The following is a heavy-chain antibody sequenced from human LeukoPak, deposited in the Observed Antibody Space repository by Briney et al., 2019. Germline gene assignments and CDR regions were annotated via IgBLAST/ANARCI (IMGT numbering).Heavy chain of an antibody. CDR1: GFTVSSNY. Sequence: GGSLRLSCAASGFTVSSNYMSWVRQAPGKGLEWVSVIYSGGSTYYADSVKGRFTISRDNSKNTLYLQMNSLRAEDTAVYYCARGRVSYYYYMDVWGKGTTVTVSS. J-gene: IGHJ6*03. V-gene: IGHV3-53*01. D-gene: IGHD2-8*01. CDR2: IYSGGST. CDR3: ARGRVSYYYYMDV.